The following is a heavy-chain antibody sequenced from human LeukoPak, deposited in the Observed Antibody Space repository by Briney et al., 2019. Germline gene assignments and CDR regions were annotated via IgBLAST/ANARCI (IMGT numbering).Heavy chain of an antibody. CDR1: GGSISSYY. Sequence: PSETLSLTCTVSGGSISSYYWSWIRQPPGKGLEWIGYIYYSGSTNYNPSLKSRVTISVDTSKNQFSLKLSSVTAADTAVYYCARVWGVTGTTFDYWGQGTLVTVSS. D-gene: IGHD1-20*01. CDR3: ARVWGVTGTTFDY. J-gene: IGHJ4*02. CDR2: IYYSGST. V-gene: IGHV4-59*01.